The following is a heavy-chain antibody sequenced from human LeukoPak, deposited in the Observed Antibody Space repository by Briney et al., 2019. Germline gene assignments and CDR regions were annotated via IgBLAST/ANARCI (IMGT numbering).Heavy chain of an antibody. CDR2: IYHSGRT. D-gene: IGHD1-26*01. CDR3: ARGLVIAVTGWGQWELPPAGHDS. CDR1: GGSFSGYY. Sequence: PSETLSLTCAVYGGSFSGYYWGWIRQPPGKGLEWIGSIYHSGRTFYNPSLKSRVTISVDTSKNQFSLKLSSMTAADTAVYYCARGLVIAVTGWGQWELPPAGHDSWGQGTLVTVSS. V-gene: IGHV4-34*01. J-gene: IGHJ4*02.